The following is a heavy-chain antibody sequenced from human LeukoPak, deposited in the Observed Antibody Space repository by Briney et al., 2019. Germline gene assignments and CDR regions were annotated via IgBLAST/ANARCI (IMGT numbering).Heavy chain of an antibody. CDR2: IYTSGST. J-gene: IGHJ4*02. CDR3: ARSNWGLYFDY. CDR1: GGSISSYY. Sequence: SENLSLTCTVSGGSISSYYWSWIRQPPGKGLEWIGYIYTSGSTNYNPSLKSRVTISVDTSKNQFSLKLSSVTAADTAVYYCARSNWGLYFDYWGQGTLVTVSS. V-gene: IGHV4-4*09. D-gene: IGHD7-27*01.